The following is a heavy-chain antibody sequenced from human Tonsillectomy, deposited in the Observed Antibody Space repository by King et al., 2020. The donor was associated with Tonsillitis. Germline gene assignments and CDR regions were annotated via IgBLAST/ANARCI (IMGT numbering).Heavy chain of an antibody. CDR2: ISYDGSDK. CDR3: ARVRGGNYYYYYGMDV. V-gene: IGHV3-30-3*01. J-gene: IGHJ6*02. D-gene: IGHD4-23*01. CDR1: GFTFSSYA. Sequence: VQLVESGGGVVQPGRSLRLSCAASGFTFSSYAMHWVRQATGKGLEWVAVISYDGSDKYYADSVKGRFTISRDNSKNTLYLQMNSLRAEDTTVYYCARVRGGNYYYYYGMDVWGQGTTVTVSS.